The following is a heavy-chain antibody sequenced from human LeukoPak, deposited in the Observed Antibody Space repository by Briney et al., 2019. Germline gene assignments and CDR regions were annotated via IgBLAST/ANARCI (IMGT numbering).Heavy chain of an antibody. CDR3: ARALWFGEFSFDY. V-gene: IGHV4-34*01. D-gene: IGHD3-10*01. CDR1: GGSFSGYY. J-gene: IGHJ4*02. Sequence: SETLSLTCAVDGGSFSGYYWSWIRQPPGKGLEWIGEINHSGSTNYNPSLKSRVTISVDTSKNQFSLKLSSVTAADTAVYYCARALWFGEFSFDYWGQGTLVTVSS. CDR2: INHSGST.